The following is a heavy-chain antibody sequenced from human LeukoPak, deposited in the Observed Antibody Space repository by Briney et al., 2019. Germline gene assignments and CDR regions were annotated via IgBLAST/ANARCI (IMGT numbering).Heavy chain of an antibody. D-gene: IGHD1-26*01. V-gene: IGHV3-23*01. CDR2: ISGSGSGGST. CDR3: AKDSLRERIVGSTTRGVNDY. Sequence: PGGSLRLSCAASGFTFSSSAMSWVRQAPGKGLEWVSSISGSGSGGSTYYADSVKGRFTISRDNSKNTLYLQMNSLRGEDTAVYYCAKDSLRERIVGSTTRGVNDYWGQGTLVTVSS. J-gene: IGHJ4*02. CDR1: GFTFSSSA.